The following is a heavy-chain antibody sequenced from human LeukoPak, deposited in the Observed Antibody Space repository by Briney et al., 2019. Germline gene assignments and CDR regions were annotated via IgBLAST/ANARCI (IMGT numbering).Heavy chain of an antibody. CDR1: GGSISSYY. CDR3: ARDQISSSSWYGAFDI. CDR2: IYTSGST. V-gene: IGHV4-4*07. J-gene: IGHJ3*02. Sequence: SETLSLTCTVSGGSISSYYWSWIRQPAGKGLEWIGRIYTSGSTNYNPSLKSRVTMSVDTSKNQFSLKLSSVTAADTAVYYCARDQISSSSWYGAFDIWGQGTVVTVSS. D-gene: IGHD6-13*01.